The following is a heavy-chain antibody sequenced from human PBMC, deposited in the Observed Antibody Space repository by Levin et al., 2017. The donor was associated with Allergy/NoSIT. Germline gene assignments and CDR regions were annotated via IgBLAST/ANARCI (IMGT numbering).Heavy chain of an antibody. D-gene: IGHD1-14*01. CDR3: ARHGSKPFDI. CDR2: IYYSGST. Sequence: ESLKISCTVSGGSISSSSYYWGWIRQPPGKGLEWIGSIYYSGSTYYNPSLKSRVTISVDTSKNQFSLKLSSVTAADTAVYYCARHGSKPFDIWGQGTMVTVSS. CDR1: GGSISSSSYY. V-gene: IGHV4-39*01. J-gene: IGHJ3*02.